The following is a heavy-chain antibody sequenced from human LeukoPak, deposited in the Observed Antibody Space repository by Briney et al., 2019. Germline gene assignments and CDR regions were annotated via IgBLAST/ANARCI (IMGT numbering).Heavy chain of an antibody. CDR3: ARQVGFCSDSTCYFDY. J-gene: IGHJ4*02. D-gene: IGHD3-22*01. CDR1: GFPFSGCV. Sequence: PGGSLRLSCAASGFPFSGCVMRWVRQGPGKGLQWVSAISGSGDSTDYADSVKGRFTISRDNSKNILFLQMSSLRADDTAIYYCARQVGFCSDSTCYFDYWGQGALVTVSS. V-gene: IGHV3-23*01. CDR2: ISGSGDST.